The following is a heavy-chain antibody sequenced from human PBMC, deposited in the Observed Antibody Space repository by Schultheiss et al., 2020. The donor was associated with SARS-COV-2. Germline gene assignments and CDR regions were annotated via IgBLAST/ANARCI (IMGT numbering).Heavy chain of an antibody. D-gene: IGHD4-11*01. CDR2: IHPGDSEI. Sequence: GESLKISCKGSGYTFTTYWIGWVRQMPGKGLDWMGIIHPGDSEIRYSPSFEGQISISADKSNNTAYLQWNSLKASDTAMYYCARRGGSGNYVPYYFHYYGMDVWGQGTTVTVSS. V-gene: IGHV5-51*01. CDR3: ARRGGSGNYVPYYFHYYGMDV. J-gene: IGHJ6*02. CDR1: GYTFTTYW.